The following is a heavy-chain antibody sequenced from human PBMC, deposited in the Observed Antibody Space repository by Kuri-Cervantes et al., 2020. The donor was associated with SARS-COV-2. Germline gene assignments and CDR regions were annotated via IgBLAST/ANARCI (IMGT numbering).Heavy chain of an antibody. Sequence: GGSLRLSCAASGFTFSSYSMSWVRQAPGKGLEWVAVISYDGSNKYYADSVKGRFTISRDNSKNTLYLQMNSLRAEDTAVYYCARVGIAAAGRPYYYYMDVWGKGTTVTVSS. J-gene: IGHJ6*03. D-gene: IGHD6-13*01. CDR2: ISYDGSNK. CDR1: GFTFSSYS. CDR3: ARVGIAAAGRPYYYYMDV. V-gene: IGHV3-30*03.